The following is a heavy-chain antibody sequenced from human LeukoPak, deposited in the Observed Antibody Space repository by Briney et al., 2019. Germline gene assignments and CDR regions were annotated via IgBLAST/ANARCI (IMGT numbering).Heavy chain of an antibody. J-gene: IGHJ6*03. Sequence: GGSLRLSCAASGFTFSSYAMSWVRQAPGKGLEWVVFIRYDGINKDYADSVRGRFTISRDNSKNTLYLQMNSLRAEDTAVYYCAKDGELRRNFYYYMDVWGKGTTVTVSS. D-gene: IGHD1-26*01. V-gene: IGHV3-30*02. CDR2: IRYDGINK. CDR3: AKDGELRRNFYYYMDV. CDR1: GFTFSSYA.